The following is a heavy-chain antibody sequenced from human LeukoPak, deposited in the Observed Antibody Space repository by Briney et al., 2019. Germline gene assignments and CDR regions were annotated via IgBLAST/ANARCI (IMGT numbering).Heavy chain of an antibody. CDR1: GFTFSSYA. Sequence: PGGSLRLSCAASGFTFSSYAMSWVRQAPGKGLEWVSAISGSGGSTYYADSVKGRFTISRDNSKNTLYLQMNSLRAEDTAVYYCAKVGSVGSSWFLDRHFDYWGQGTLDTVSS. V-gene: IGHV3-23*01. CDR2: ISGSGGST. CDR3: AKVGSVGSSWFLDRHFDY. J-gene: IGHJ4*02. D-gene: IGHD6-13*01.